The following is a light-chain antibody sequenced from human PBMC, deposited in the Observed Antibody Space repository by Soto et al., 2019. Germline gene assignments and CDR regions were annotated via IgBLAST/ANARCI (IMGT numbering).Light chain of an antibody. CDR3: QQSSSSPLT. Sequence: EILFKPSGGTMSLSPGSRGTRSCRNSQSVSSSYLAWYQQKPGQAPRLLIHSASSRATGIPDRFSGSGSGTDFTLTISRLEPEDFAVYYCQQSSSSPLTFGGGTKVDIK. CDR1: QSVSSSY. V-gene: IGKV3-20*01. J-gene: IGKJ4*01. CDR2: SAS.